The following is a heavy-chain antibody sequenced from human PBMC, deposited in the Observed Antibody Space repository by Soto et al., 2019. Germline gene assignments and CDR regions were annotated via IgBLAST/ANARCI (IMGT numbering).Heavy chain of an antibody. J-gene: IGHJ4*02. Sequence: HPGGSLRLSCAASGFTFSSFGMHWVRQAPGKGLEWVAVIAYDGGNKYYADSVKGRFIISRDNSKNTLYLQMNSLRAEDTAVYYCATTYYYGSVSYFGYWGQGTLVTVSS. D-gene: IGHD3-10*01. CDR3: ATTYYYGSVSYFGY. CDR2: IAYDGGNK. CDR1: GFTFSSFG. V-gene: IGHV3-30*03.